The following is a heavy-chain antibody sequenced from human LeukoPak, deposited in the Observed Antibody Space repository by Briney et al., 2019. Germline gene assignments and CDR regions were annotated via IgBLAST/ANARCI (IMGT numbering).Heavy chain of an antibody. J-gene: IGHJ4*02. D-gene: IGHD3-10*01. CDR2: INPNSGGT. V-gene: IGHV1-2*02. Sequence: GASVNVSCTATGYTFTYNNMHWVRLAPGQGLEWMGWINPNSGGTNYAQKFQGRVTMTRDTSISTAYMELRRLRSDDTAVYYCARFGSYSFGSWGQGSLVTVSS. CDR3: ARFGSYSFGS. CDR1: GYTFTYNN.